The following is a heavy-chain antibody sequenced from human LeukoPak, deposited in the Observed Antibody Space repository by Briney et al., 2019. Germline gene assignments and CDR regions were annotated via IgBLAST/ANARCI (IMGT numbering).Heavy chain of an antibody. V-gene: IGHV3-15*01. CDR2: IKSKTDGGTI. J-gene: IGHJ4*02. Sequence: GGSLRLSCAASGFTFSNAWMSWVRQAPGKGLEWVGRIKSKTDGGTIDYAAPAKGRFTISRDDSKNTLYLQMNSLKTEDTAVYYCATGLGRSDFDYWGQGTLVTVSS. CDR3: ATGLGRSDFDY. CDR1: GFTFSNAW.